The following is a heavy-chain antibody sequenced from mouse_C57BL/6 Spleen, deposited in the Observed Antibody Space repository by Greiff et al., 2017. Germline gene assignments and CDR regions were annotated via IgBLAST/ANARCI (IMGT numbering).Heavy chain of an antibody. Sequence: VKLVESGPGLVQPSQSLSITCTVSGFSLTSYGVHWVRQSPGKGLEWLGVIWSGGSTDYNAAFISRLSISKDNSKSQVFFKMNSLQADDTAIYYCARNGIYYYGSSYPWYFDVWGTGTTVTVSS. V-gene: IGHV2-2*01. CDR1: GFSLTSYG. CDR2: IWSGGST. CDR3: ARNGIYYYGSSYPWYFDV. D-gene: IGHD1-1*01. J-gene: IGHJ1*03.